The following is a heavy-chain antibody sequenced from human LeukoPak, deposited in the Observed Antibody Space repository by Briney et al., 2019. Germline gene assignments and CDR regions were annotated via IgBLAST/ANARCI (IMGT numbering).Heavy chain of an antibody. V-gene: IGHV3-7*01. J-gene: IGHJ4*02. CDR3: AKVRWDNSGWYYLDS. Sequence: GGSLRLSCAASESTFSNYWMNWVRQTPGKGLEWVANIKQDGSDKYYVDSVKGRFTISRDNAKKSLYLQMNSLRAEDTAVYYCAKVRWDNSGWYYLDSWGQGTLVTVSS. D-gene: IGHD6-19*01. CDR1: ESTFSNYW. CDR2: IKQDGSDK.